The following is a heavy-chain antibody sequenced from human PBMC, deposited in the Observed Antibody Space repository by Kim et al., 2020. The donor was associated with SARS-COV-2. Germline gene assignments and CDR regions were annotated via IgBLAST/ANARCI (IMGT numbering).Heavy chain of an antibody. V-gene: IGHV1-8*01. J-gene: IGHJ5*02. D-gene: IGHD6-19*01. CDR3: ARDRQWLAAS. CDR2: NT. Sequence: NTGYAQKFQGRVTMTRNTSISTAYMELSSLRSEDTAVYYCARDRQWLAASWGQGTLVTVSS.